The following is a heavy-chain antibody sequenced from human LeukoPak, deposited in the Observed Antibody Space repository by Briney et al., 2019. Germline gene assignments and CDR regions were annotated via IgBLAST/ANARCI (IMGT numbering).Heavy chain of an antibody. Sequence: SETLSLTSTVSGGSISSYYWSWIRQPPGKGLEWNGYIYYSGSTNYNPSLKSRVTISVDTSKNQFSLKLSSVTSADTAVYYCARQRNYYYYYGMDVWGQGTTVTVSS. CDR3: ARQRNYYYYYGMDV. J-gene: IGHJ6*02. CDR2: IYYSGST. V-gene: IGHV4-59*08. CDR1: GGSISSYY.